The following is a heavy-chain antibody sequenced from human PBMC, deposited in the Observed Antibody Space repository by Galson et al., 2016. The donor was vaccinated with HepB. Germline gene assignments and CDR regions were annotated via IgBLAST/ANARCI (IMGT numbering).Heavy chain of an antibody. CDR2: INPGDSET. Sequence: QSGAGVKKPGESLKISCKGSGYSFTTYWIGWVRQMPGKGLEWMGIINPGDSETRYSPSFQGQVTISADKSTSTAYLQWSSLKASATAMYYCARHTGISTGRVRGYYWGQGALVTVSS. CDR3: ARHTGISTGRVRGYY. J-gene: IGHJ4*02. CDR1: GYSFTTYW. D-gene: IGHD6-19*01. V-gene: IGHV5-51*01.